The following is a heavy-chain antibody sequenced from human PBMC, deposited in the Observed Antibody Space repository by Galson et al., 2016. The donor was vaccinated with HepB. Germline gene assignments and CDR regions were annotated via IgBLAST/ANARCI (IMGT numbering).Heavy chain of an antibody. D-gene: IGHD3-22*01. CDR1: RFAFSNYV. Sequence: SLRLSCAASRFAFSNYVMSWVRQAPGKGLEWVSTISASGDDTYYADPVKGRFTISRDNSKNTLNEQMNSLRADDTAVYYCAAGDYYGDLGRDWGQGTLVIVSS. J-gene: IGHJ4*02. CDR2: ISASGDDT. CDR3: AAGDYYGDLGRD. V-gene: IGHV3-23*01.